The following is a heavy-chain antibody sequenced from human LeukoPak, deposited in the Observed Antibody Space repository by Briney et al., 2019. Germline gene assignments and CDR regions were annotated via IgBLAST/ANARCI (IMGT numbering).Heavy chain of an antibody. D-gene: IGHD3-10*01. CDR3: ARGHMLLWFGELLGPGAFDI. CDR1: GYTFTSYY. J-gene: IGHJ3*02. V-gene: IGHV1-46*01. Sequence: ASVKVSCKASGYTFTSYYMHWVRQAPGQGLEWMGIINPSGGSTSHAQKFQGRVTVTRDTSTSTVYMELSSLRSEDTAVYYCARGHMLLWFGELLGPGAFDIWGQGTMVTVSS. CDR2: INPSGGST.